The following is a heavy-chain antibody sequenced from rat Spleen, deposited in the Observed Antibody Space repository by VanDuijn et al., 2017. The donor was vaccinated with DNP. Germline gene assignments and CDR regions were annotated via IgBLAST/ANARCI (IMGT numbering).Heavy chain of an antibody. J-gene: IGHJ3*01. CDR1: GFTFSDYD. CDR2: INFDGSST. CDR3: ARDGRLAY. D-gene: IGHD1-12*02. Sequence: EVQLVESGGGLVQPGWSLKISCVASGFTFSDYDMAWVRQAPKKGLEWVATINFDGSSTHYRDSGKCRLPVSRDDAKSTLYLLMNSLRSEDTATYYCARDGRLAYWGQGTLVTVSS. V-gene: IGHV5-7*01.